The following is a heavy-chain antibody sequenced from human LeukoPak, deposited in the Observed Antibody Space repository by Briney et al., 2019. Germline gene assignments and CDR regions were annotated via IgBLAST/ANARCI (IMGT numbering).Heavy chain of an antibody. D-gene: IGHD5-12*01. CDR1: GGSISSYY. CDR2: IYYSGST. CDR3: ARGLEATSLDY. Sequence: SSETLSLTCTVSGGSISSYYWSWIRQPPGKGLEWIGYIYYSGSTNYNPSLKSRVTISVDTSKNQFSLKLSSVTAADTAVYYCARGLEATSLDYWGQGTLVTVSS. V-gene: IGHV4-59*01. J-gene: IGHJ4*02.